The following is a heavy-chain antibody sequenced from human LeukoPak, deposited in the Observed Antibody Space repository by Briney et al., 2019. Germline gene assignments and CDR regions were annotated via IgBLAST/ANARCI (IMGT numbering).Heavy chain of an antibody. Sequence: PGGSLRLSCAASGFTFSSYDMSWVRQAPGKGLEWVSAIRGSGGSTYYADSVKGRFTISRDHSKHTLYLQMNSLRAEYTAVYYFAKGTSLINILTGFFYYFDTWGQGTLVTVSS. J-gene: IGHJ4*02. D-gene: IGHD3-9*01. V-gene: IGHV3-23*01. CDR1: GFTFSSYD. CDR3: AKGTSLINILTGFFYYFDT. CDR2: IRGSGGST.